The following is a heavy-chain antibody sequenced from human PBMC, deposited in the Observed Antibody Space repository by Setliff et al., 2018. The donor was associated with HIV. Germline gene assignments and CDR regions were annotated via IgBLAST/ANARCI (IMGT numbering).Heavy chain of an antibody. J-gene: IGHJ6*03. Sequence: NPSETLSLTCTVSGGSISGYYWSWIRQPPGKGLEYIGSIFFTGNTIYNPSLKARVTLSVDMSKNQVLLRLSSVTAADTAVYYCVRGYCSSTTCYEDYYYMDVWGKGSTVTVS. D-gene: IGHD2-2*01. CDR3: VRGYCSSTTCYEDYYYMDV. V-gene: IGHV4-59*01. CDR2: IFFTGNT. CDR1: GGSISGYY.